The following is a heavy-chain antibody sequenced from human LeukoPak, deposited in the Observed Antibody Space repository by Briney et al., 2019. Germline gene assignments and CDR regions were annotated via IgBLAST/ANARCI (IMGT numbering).Heavy chain of an antibody. Sequence: SETLSLTCAVYSGSFSGYYWSSIRQPPGKGLGWIGEINHSGSTNYNPSLKSRVTISVDTSKNQFSLKLSSVTAADTAVYYCARGLVRGVIIKDNWFDPWGQGTLVTVSS. CDR2: INHSGST. CDR3: ARGLVRGVIIKDNWFDP. J-gene: IGHJ5*02. CDR1: SGSFSGYY. D-gene: IGHD3-10*01. V-gene: IGHV4-34*01.